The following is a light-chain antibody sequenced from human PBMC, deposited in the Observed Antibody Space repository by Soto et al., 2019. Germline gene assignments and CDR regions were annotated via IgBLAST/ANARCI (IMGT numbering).Light chain of an antibody. CDR2: GAS. J-gene: IGKJ1*01. Sequence: EIAITQSPVTLSVSPGDRTTLSCRTSQRVGTNLAWYQHKAGQPPRLIIYGASIRAAGVPARFSGSGSGTKFTLTVSSLQSEDVAVYFCQHSNSWPPETFGRGTKVDIK. V-gene: IGKV3-15*01. CDR3: QHSNSWPPET. CDR1: QRVGTN.